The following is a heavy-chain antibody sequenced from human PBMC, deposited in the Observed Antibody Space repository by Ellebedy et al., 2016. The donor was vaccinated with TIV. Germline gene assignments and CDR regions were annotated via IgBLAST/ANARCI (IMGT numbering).Heavy chain of an antibody. J-gene: IGHJ2*01. CDR2: INHSGST. V-gene: IGHV4-34*01. Sequence: SETLSLTCAVYGGSFSDYCWSWIRQPPGKGLEWIGEINHSGSTNYNPSLKSRVTISVDTSKNQFSLKLSSVTAADTAVFYCARRVTTTIRANWYFDLWGRGTLVTVSS. D-gene: IGHD4-17*01. CDR3: ARRVTTTIRANWYFDL. CDR1: GGSFSDYC.